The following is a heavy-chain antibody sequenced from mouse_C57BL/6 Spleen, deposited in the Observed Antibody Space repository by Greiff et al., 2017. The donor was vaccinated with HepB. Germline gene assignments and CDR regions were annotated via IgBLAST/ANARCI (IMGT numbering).Heavy chain of an antibody. D-gene: IGHD1-1*01. CDR2: ISSGSSTI. J-gene: IGHJ1*03. V-gene: IGHV5-17*01. Sequence: DVMLVESGGGLVKPGGSLKLSCAASGFTFSDYGMHWVRQAPEKGLEWVAYISSGSSTIYYADTVKGRFTISRDNAKNTLFLQMTSLRSEDTAMYYCARRASITTVVPSYWYFDVWGTGTTVTVSS. CDR1: GFTFSDYG. CDR3: ARRASITTVVPSYWYFDV.